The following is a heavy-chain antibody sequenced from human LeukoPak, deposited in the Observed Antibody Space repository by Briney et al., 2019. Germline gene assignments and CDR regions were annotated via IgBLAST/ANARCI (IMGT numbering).Heavy chain of an antibody. CDR1: GFTFSSYG. CDR3: AREHTPYGSGCTAAY. V-gene: IGHV3-48*01. D-gene: IGHD6-19*01. CDR2: ISDSSTTI. J-gene: IGHJ4*02. Sequence: GGSLRLSCAASGFTFSSYGMNWVRPAPGKGLDWVSFISDSSTTIYYADSVKGRFTISRDNAKNSLYLQMNSLRAEDTAVYYCAREHTPYGSGCTAAYWGQGTLVTVSS.